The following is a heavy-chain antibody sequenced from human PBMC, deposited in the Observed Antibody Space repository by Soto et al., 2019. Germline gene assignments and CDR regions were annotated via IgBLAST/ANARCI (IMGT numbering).Heavy chain of an antibody. D-gene: IGHD4-17*01. Sequence: EVQVVESGGGLVQPGGSLRLSCAASGFTFSNFWMSWVRQAPGKGREWVANIKPDGSAQYYVDSVKGRFTISRDNAKNSLYLQMNSLRVEDTAVYYCTRERLDNYWGQGTLVSVSS. CDR3: TRERLDNY. CDR1: GFTFSNFW. J-gene: IGHJ4*02. V-gene: IGHV3-7*01. CDR2: IKPDGSAQ.